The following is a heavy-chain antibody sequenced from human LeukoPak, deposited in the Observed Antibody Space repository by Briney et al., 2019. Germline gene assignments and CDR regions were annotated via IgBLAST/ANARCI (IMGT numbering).Heavy chain of an antibody. CDR1: GYNFFSHF. Sequence: GASVRVSCKASGYNFFSHFMHWVRQVPGQGPEWMGLITPSGDQTIYAQSFQGRLTVTRDTSTTTVYMDLTGLRSEDTAVYYCVRGYCSGDSCYQFDWFDPWGQGTLVTVSS. J-gene: IGHJ5*02. CDR2: ITPSGDQT. CDR3: VRGYCSGDSCYQFDWFDP. D-gene: IGHD2-15*01. V-gene: IGHV1-46*01.